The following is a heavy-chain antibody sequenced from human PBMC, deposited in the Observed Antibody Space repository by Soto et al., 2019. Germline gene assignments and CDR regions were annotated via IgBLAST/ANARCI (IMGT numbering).Heavy chain of an antibody. D-gene: IGHD3-3*01. V-gene: IGHV1-2*04. CDR1: GYTFTRYY. CDR2: INPNSGGT. Sequence: ASVKVSCKASGYTFTRYYMHWVRQGPGQGLEWMGWINPNSGGTNYAQKFQGWVTMTRDTSISTAYMELSRLRSDDTAVYYCARGSPPIIREAINYYYYYGMDVWGQGTTVTVSS. CDR3: ARGSPPIIREAINYYYYYGMDV. J-gene: IGHJ6*02.